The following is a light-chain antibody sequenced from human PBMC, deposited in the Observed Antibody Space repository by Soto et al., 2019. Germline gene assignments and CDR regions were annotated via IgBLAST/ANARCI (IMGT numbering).Light chain of an antibody. Sequence: EIVLTQSPVTLSLSPGETATLSCRASQSVSSYLACYQQKPGHAPRLLINAASNRATVIPARFSGRGSGTDFTLTIRVLEPEDFAVYYSQPRPNWAYTFGQGNQLQCK. V-gene: IGKV3-11*01. CDR2: AAS. CDR1: QSVSSY. CDR3: QPRPNWAYT. J-gene: IGKJ2*01.